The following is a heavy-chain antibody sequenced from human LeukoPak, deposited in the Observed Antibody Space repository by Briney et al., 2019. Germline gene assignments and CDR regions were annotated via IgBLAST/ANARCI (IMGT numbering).Heavy chain of an antibody. J-gene: IGHJ4*02. V-gene: IGHV4-61*01. CDR3: ARGAYYGSGSYSSDY. D-gene: IGHD3-10*01. CDR1: GGSISSSSYY. CDR2: IYYSGST. Sequence: SETLSLTCTVSGGSISSSSYYWSWIRQPPGKGLEGIGYIYYSGSTNYNRSLKRRVTISVDTSKNQFSLKLSSVTAADTAVYYCARGAYYGSGSYSSDYWGQGTLVTVSS.